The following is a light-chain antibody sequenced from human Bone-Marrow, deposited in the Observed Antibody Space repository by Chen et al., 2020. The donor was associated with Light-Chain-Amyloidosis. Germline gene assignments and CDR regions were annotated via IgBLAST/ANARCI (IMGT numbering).Light chain of an antibody. CDR3: QVWDRSSDRPV. Sequence: SYVLTQPSSVSVAPGQTATIACGGNNIGSTSVPWYQQTPGQAPPLVVYDDSVRPSGIPERLSGSNSGNTATLTISRVEAGDEADYYCQVWDRSSDRPVFGGGTKLTVL. V-gene: IGLV3-21*02. J-gene: IGLJ3*02. CDR2: DDS. CDR1: NIGSTS.